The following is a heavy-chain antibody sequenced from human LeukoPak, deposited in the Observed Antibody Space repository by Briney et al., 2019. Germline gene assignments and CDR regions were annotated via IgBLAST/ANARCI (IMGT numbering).Heavy chain of an antibody. CDR2: MYSSGST. CDR3: ARDDYYYYYMDV. CDR1: GGSISSGGYY. J-gene: IGHJ6*03. V-gene: IGHV4-61*09. Sequence: SETLSLTCIVSGGSISSGGYYWTWIRQPAGKGLEWIGHMYSSGSTSYNPSLKSRVTISVDTSKKQFSLKLSSVTAADTAVYYCARDDYYYYYMDVWGKGTTVTVSS.